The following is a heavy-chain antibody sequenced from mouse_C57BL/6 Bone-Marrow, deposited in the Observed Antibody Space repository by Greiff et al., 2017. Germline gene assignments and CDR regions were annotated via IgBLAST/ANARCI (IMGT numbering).Heavy chain of an antibody. J-gene: IGHJ3*01. D-gene: IGHD2-1*01. CDR1: GYTFTSYW. Sequence: QVQLQQPGAELVKPGASVKLSCKASGYTFTSYWMQWVKQRPGQGLEWIGEIDPSDSYTNYNQKFKGKATLTVDTSSSTAYMQLSSLTSEDSAVYYCARGVNYRFAYWGQGTLVTVSA. CDR3: ARGVNYRFAY. CDR2: IDPSDSYT. V-gene: IGHV1-50*01.